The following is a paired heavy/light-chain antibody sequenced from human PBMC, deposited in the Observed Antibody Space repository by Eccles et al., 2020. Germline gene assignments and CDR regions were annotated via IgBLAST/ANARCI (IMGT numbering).Light chain of an antibody. Sequence: DIQMTQSPSTLSASVGDRVTITCRASQSISSWLAWYQQKPGKAPKLLINKASSLESGVPSRFSGSGSGAEFTLTISSLQPDDFATYYCQQYIGYPVTFGGGTKVEIK. CDR2: KAS. CDR3: QQYIGYPVT. V-gene: IGKV1-5*03. J-gene: IGKJ4*01. CDR1: QSISSW.
Heavy chain of an antibody. D-gene: IGHD2-8*02. V-gene: IGHV3-23*01. CDR1: GFPFSSYA. CDR3: AKSLLVVVRLFDS. J-gene: IGHJ4*02. Sequence: EVQLLESGGGLVQPGGSLRLSCTASGFPFSSYAMTWVRQAPGKGLEWVSAIGVSGGSTYYAASVKGRFSISRDNSKNTLYLEMNSLRAEDTAVYYCAKSLLVVVRLFDSWGQGTLVAVSS. CDR2: IGVSGGST.